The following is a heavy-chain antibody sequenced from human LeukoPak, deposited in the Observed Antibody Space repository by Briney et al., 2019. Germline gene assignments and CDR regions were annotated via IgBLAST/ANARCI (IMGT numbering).Heavy chain of an antibody. J-gene: IGHJ5*02. CDR3: ARFVVVAATYNWFDP. V-gene: IGHV4-34*01. D-gene: IGHD2-15*01. CDR1: GGSFSGYY. Sequence: SETLSLTCAVYGGSFSGYYWSWIRQPPGKGLEWIGEINHSGGTNYNPSLKSRVTISVDTSKNQFSLKLSSVTAADTAVYYCARFVVVAATYNWFDPWGQGTLVTVSS. CDR2: INHSGGT.